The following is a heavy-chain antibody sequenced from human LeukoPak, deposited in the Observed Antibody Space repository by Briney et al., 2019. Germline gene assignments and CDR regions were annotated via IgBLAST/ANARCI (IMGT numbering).Heavy chain of an antibody. Sequence: PGGSLRLSCAASGFTFSGSAMHWVRQASGKGLEWVGRIRSKANSYATAYAASVKGRFTISRDDSKTTAYLQMNSLKAEDTAVYYCTTRTLVGATRLDYWGQGTLVTVSS. CDR1: GFTFSGSA. J-gene: IGHJ4*02. D-gene: IGHD1-26*01. CDR3: TTRTLVGATRLDY. CDR2: IRSKANSYAT. V-gene: IGHV3-73*01.